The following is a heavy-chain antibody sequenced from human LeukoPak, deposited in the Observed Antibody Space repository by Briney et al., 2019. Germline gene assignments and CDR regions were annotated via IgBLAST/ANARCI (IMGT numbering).Heavy chain of an antibody. J-gene: IGHJ3*02. CDR2: IYTTGST. D-gene: IGHD2-2*01. V-gene: IGHV4-4*07. CDR1: GGSISSYY. Sequence: SETLSLTCTVSGGSISSYYWSWVRQPAGKGREWIGRIYTTGSTNYNPSLKSRLIMSVDTSKNQFSLKLSSVTAADTAVYYCARETVVVVPAAIDLSTFDIWGQGTMVTVSS. CDR3: ARETVVVVPAAIDLSTFDI.